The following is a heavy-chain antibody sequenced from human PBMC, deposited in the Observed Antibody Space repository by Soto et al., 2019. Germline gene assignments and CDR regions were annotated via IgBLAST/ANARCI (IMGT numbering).Heavy chain of an antibody. D-gene: IGHD3-3*01. J-gene: IGHJ6*02. CDR3: ARASGEMEWLLYNVMDV. V-gene: IGHV3-48*02. Sequence: GGSLRLSCTASKFTFSDYNMNWVRQAPGKGLEWVSYITSSSSIIYYADSVKGRFTISRDNAKNSLYLQMDSLRDEDTAVYYCARASGEMEWLLYNVMDVWGQGTTVTVSS. CDR2: ITSSSSII. CDR1: KFTFSDYN.